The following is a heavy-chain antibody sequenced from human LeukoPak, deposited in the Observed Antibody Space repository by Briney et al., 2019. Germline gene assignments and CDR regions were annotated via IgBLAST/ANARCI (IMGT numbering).Heavy chain of an antibody. V-gene: IGHV4-34*01. J-gene: IGHJ3*02. CDR3: ERGITNAFDI. CDR2: INHSGST. Sequence: SETLSLTCAVFGGSFNGYYWSWIRQPPGKGLEWIGEINHSGSTNYNPSLKSRVTISVDTSKNQFSLKLSSVTAADTTIYYCERGITNAFDIWGQGTLVTVSS. CDR1: GGSFNGYY.